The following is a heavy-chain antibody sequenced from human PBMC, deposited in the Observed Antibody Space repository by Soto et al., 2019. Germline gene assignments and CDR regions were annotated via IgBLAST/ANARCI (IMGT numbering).Heavy chain of an antibody. CDR3: VKDWSRHTCPCMDV. J-gene: IGHJ6*02. D-gene: IGHD3-3*01. V-gene: IGHV3-23*01. CDR1: GFTFSNYA. Sequence: EVQLLESGGGLVQPGGSLRLSCAASGFTFSNYAMSWVRQAPGKGPEWVSAISASADTTYNADSLKGRFTISRDNSKNPVHLQMSSLRVDDSGEYYCVKDWSRHTCPCMDVWGRGTTVTVSS. CDR2: ISASADTT.